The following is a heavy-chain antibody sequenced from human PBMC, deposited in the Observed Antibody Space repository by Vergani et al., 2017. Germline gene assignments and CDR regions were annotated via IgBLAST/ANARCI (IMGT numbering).Heavy chain of an antibody. Sequence: QVQLQQWGAGLLKPSETLSLTCTVSGGSISSFYWSWIRQPPGKGLEWIGYIYYSGSTNYNPYLKSRVTISVDTSKNHFSLKLSSVTAAATAVYSCARDPGTPSNYYNYYDMDVWGKGTTVTVSS. D-gene: IGHD1-1*01. CDR1: GGSISSFY. V-gene: IGHV4-59*01. J-gene: IGHJ6*03. CDR3: ARDPGTPSNYYNYYDMDV. CDR2: IYYSGST.